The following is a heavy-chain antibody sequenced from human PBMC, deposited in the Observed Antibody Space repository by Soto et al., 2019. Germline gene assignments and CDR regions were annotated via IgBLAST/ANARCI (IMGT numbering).Heavy chain of an antibody. D-gene: IGHD3-10*01. CDR1: GFTFSSYW. V-gene: IGHV3-74*01. CDR2: MNEDGGTT. J-gene: IGHJ6*02. CDR3: ASDLSGRADV. Sequence: PVGSVRLSCAASGFTFSSYWMHWVRQAPGKGLVWVSRMNEDGGTTDYADSVKGRFTISRDNAKNTLYLQMNSLRVEDTAVYYCASDLSGRADVWGQGTTVTVSS.